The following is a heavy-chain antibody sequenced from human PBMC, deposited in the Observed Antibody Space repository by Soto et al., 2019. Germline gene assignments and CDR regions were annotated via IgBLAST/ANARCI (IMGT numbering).Heavy chain of an antibody. CDR2: INHNTNT. Sequence: SETLSLTCAVYGGSFSDTYWNWFRQPPGKGLEWIGEINHNTNTIYNPSLTSRVTISVDTSKNQFSLKLSSVTAADTAVYYCARVPDRWGQGTLVTVSS. V-gene: IGHV4-34*01. D-gene: IGHD2-2*01. CDR1: GGSFSDTY. J-gene: IGHJ5*02. CDR3: ARVPDR.